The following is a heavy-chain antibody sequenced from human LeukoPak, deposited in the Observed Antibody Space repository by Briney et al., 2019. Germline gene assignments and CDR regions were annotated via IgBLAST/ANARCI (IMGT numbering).Heavy chain of an antibody. V-gene: IGHV4-59*01. CDR1: GGSISSYY. D-gene: IGHD6-19*01. J-gene: IGHJ3*02. CDR3: ARDRGYSSGWFQAFDAFDI. Sequence: PSETLSLTCTVSGGSISSYYWSWIRQPPGKGLEWIGYIYYSGSTNYNPSLKSRVTISVDTSKNQFSLKLSSVTAADTAVYYCARDRGYSSGWFQAFDAFDIWGQGAMVTVSS. CDR2: IYYSGST.